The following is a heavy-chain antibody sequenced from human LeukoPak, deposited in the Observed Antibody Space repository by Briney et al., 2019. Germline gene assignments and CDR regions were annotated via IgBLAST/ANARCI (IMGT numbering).Heavy chain of an antibody. D-gene: IGHD6-19*01. CDR3: AQGFSSGWYPN. V-gene: IGHV3-23*01. CDR2: ISINGETT. J-gene: IGHJ4*02. Sequence: GGSLRLSCAVSGFSVNSFGMSWVRQAPGKGLEWISAISINGETTWYADSVKGRFIISRDNSENALYLQLSSLRVEDTAVYYCAQGFSSGWYPNWGQGSLVSVSS. CDR1: GFSVNSFG.